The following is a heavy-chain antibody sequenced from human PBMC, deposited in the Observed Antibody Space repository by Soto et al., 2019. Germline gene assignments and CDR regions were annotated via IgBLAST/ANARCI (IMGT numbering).Heavy chain of an antibody. Sequence: QVTLKESGPVLVKPTETLTLTCTVSGFSLSNARMGVSWIRQPPGKALEWLAQIFSNDEKSYSTSLKSRLTISKDTSKSQVVLTMTNMDPVDTATYYCARHGRGVGARPLDYWGQGTLVTVSS. D-gene: IGHD1-26*01. V-gene: IGHV2-26*01. CDR2: IFSNDEK. CDR3: ARHGRGVGARPLDY. CDR1: GFSLSNARMG. J-gene: IGHJ4*02.